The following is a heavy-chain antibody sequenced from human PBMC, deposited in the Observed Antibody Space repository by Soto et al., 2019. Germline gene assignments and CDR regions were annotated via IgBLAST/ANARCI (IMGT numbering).Heavy chain of an antibody. D-gene: IGHD2-21*02. CDR2: SRNKLNSYIT. CDR3: ARVRVVTTAIQGVYFDS. CDR1: GFAFSDHY. J-gene: IGHJ4*02. V-gene: IGHV3-72*01. Sequence: PGGSLRLSCAASGFAFSDHYMDWVRQAPGKGLEWVGRSRNKLNSYITEYAASVKGRFTISRDDSKNSLYLQMKSLISAAPAVYYCARVRVVTTAIQGVYFDSGGQGTLVKVSS.